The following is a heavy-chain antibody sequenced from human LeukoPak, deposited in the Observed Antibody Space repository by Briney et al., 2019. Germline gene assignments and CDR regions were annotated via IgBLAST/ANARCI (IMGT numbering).Heavy chain of an antibody. CDR1: GASISGGTYY. J-gene: IGHJ4*02. D-gene: IGHD1-26*01. CDR2: IYYTGST. Sequence: SETLSLTCSVSGASISGGTYYWGWIRQPPGKGLEWIGSIYYTGSTYDNPSLKSRVTISVDTSKNQFSLKLSSVTAADTAVYYCARRGGSGGAFDYWGQGTLVTVSS. V-gene: IGHV4-39*01. CDR3: ARRGGSGGAFDY.